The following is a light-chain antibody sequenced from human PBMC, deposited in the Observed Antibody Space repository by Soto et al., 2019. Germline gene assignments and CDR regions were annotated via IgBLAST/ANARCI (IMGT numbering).Light chain of an antibody. CDR1: QSVSSN. J-gene: IGKJ1*01. Sequence: EILMTQSPGTLSASPGERATLSCRASQSVSSNLAWYQQKPGQAPRLLIYAVSTRATGIPARFSGSGSGTEFTLTISSLQSEDFAVYCCQQYNKWPLTFGQGPKVEIK. V-gene: IGKV3-15*01. CDR3: QQYNKWPLT. CDR2: AVS.